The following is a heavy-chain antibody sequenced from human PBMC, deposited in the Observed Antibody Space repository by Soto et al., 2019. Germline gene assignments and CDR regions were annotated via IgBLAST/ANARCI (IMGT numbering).Heavy chain of an antibody. CDR3: ARDFYGSGSYYDYYYYMDV. D-gene: IGHD3-10*01. CDR2: ISSSGSTI. V-gene: IGHV3-11*01. Sequence: GGSLRLSCAVSGFTFSDYYMSWIRQAPGKGLEWVSYISSSGSTIYYADSVKGRFTISRDNAKNSLYLQMNSLRAEDTAVYYCARDFYGSGSYYDYYYYMDVWGKGTTVTVSS. CDR1: GFTFSDYY. J-gene: IGHJ6*03.